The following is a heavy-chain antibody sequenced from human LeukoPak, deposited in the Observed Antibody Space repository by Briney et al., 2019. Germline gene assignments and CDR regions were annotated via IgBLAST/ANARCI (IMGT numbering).Heavy chain of an antibody. CDR2: IYYSRNT. CDR3: AREDSGTSIDY. CDR1: TPSITSYY. J-gene: IGHJ4*01. D-gene: IGHD1-26*01. V-gene: IGHV4-59*01. Sequence: PSETLSLTCPVYTPSITSYYYTWIRQPPGKGLEWIGYIYYSRNTNYNPSIKSRVTTSLDMSKNQFSLRLTSVTAADTAVYYCAREDSGTSIDYWGQGTLVTVSS.